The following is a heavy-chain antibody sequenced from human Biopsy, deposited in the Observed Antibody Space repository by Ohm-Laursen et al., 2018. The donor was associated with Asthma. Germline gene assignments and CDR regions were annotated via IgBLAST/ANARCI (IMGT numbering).Heavy chain of an antibody. CDR1: GYTFNSAG. J-gene: IGHJ6*02. V-gene: IGHV1-18*01. Sequence: SSVKVSCKTSGYTFNSAGIAWVRQAPGQGLEWMGWISVYNGNTKVAQKLQDRVTMITDTSTSTAYMGLRSLRSDDTAVYFCARAVDYSHYYGIDVWGQGTTVTVS. D-gene: IGHD3-10*01. CDR2: ISVYNGNT. CDR3: ARAVDYSHYYGIDV.